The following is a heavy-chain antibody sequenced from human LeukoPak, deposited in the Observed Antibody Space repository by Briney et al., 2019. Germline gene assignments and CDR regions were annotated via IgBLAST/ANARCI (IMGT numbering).Heavy chain of an antibody. CDR3: AKGTAAQRGYSSFFDY. D-gene: IGHD5-18*01. J-gene: IGHJ4*02. CDR1: GFTFSSYG. CDR2: ISYDGSNK. V-gene: IGHV3-30*18. Sequence: GGSLRLSCAASGFTFSSYGMHWVRQAPGKGLEWLAVISYDGSNKYYADSVKARFTISRDNSKNTLYLQMNSLRAEDTAVYYCAKGTAAQRGYSSFFDYWGQGTLVTVSS.